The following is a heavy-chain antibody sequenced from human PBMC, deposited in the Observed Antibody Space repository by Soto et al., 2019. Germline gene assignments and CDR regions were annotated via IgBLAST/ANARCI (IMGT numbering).Heavy chain of an antibody. D-gene: IGHD6-6*01. J-gene: IGHJ6*02. CDR3: ARDRGLAARYYYYYGMDV. V-gene: IGHV1-18*01. CDR2: ISAYNGNT. Sequence: SVKVSCKASGYTFTSYSISWVRQAPGQGLEWMGWISAYNGNTNYAQKLQGRVTMTTDTSTSTAYMELRSLRSDDTAVYYCARDRGLAARYYYYYGMDVWGQGTTVTVSS. CDR1: GYTFTSYS.